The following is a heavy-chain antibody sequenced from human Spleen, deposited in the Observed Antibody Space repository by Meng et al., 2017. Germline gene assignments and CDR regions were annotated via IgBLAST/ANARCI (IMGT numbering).Heavy chain of an antibody. D-gene: IGHD4-11*01. Sequence: QVTLQESGPGLETCSETLSLTCVVSGGSFSDYYWSWIRQPPGKGLEWIGEINHSGSTNYNPSLESRATISVDTSQNNLSLKLSSVTAADSAVYYCARGPTTMAHDFDYWGQGTLVTVSS. CDR1: GGSFSDYY. CDR2: INHSGST. V-gene: IGHV4-34*01. CDR3: ARGPTTMAHDFDY. J-gene: IGHJ4*02.